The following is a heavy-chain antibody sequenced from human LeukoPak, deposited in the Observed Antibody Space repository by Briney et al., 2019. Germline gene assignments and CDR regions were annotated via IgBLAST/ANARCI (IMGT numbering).Heavy chain of an antibody. V-gene: IGHV4-59*01. D-gene: IGHD5-12*01. CDR2: IYYSGST. CDR3: ARGTKTGNTGYDWNY. Sequence: SETLSLTCTVSGGSISSYYWSWIRQPPGKGLEWVGYIYYSGSTNYNPSLTSRVTISADTSTNRISLRLSSVTAADSAVYYCARGTKTGNTGYDWNYWGQGLLVTVSS. CDR1: GGSISSYY. J-gene: IGHJ4*02.